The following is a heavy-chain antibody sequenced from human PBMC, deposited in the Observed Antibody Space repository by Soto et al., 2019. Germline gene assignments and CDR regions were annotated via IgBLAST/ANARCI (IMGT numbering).Heavy chain of an antibody. CDR3: LKDRSYSSSPPDAFDI. J-gene: IGHJ3*02. V-gene: IGHV3-64D*08. CDR1: GFTFSSYA. CDR2: ISSNGGST. D-gene: IGHD6-6*01. Sequence: GGSLRLSCSASGFTFSSYAMHWVRQAPGKGLEYVSAISSNGGSTYYADSVKGRFTISRDNSNNTLYLQMSSLRAEDTAVYYCLKDRSYSSSPPDAFDIWGQGTMVTVSS.